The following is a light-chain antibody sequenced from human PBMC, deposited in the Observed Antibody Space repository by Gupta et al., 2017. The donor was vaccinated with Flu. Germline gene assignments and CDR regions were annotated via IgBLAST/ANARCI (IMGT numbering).Light chain of an antibody. CDR1: QSVTGSY. CDR3: QHDGRPPT. V-gene: IGKV3-20*01. CDR2: GAS. Sequence: VLTQSPGTLSLSPGERATLSSRASQSVTGSYLAWYQQKPGQAPRLIIYGASSRPTGIPDRFSGCGDLKDFTRTSGRLEPEDFAVYYAQHDGRPPTFGQGTKVEIK. J-gene: IGKJ1*01.